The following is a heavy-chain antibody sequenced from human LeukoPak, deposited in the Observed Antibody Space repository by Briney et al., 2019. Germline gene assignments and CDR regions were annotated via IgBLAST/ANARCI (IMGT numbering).Heavy chain of an antibody. D-gene: IGHD3-9*01. CDR2: IYYSGST. J-gene: IGHJ6*03. V-gene: IGHV4-39*07. CDR3: ARVTALFWVSGYYMDV. CDR1: GGSISSSSYY. Sequence: PSETLSLTCTVSGGSISSSSYYWGWIRQPPGKGLEWIGSIYYSGSTYYNPSLKSRVTISVDTSKNQFSLKLSSVTAADTAVYYCARVTALFWVSGYYMDVWGKGTTVTVSS.